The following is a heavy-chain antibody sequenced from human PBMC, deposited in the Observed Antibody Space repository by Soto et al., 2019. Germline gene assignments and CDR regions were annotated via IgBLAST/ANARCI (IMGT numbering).Heavy chain of an antibody. J-gene: IGHJ4*02. CDR2: ISHSGST. Sequence: QVQLQEAGPGLVKPSETLSLTCTVSGGSISSAAYYWSWIRQHPGKGLEWIGYISHSGSTYYNPSLKRRVIISVDTSKNQSSMSLTSVTAADTAVYYCAREYTYGSNFFDCWGQGALVTVSS. CDR3: AREYTYGSNFFDC. CDR1: GGSISSAAYY. V-gene: IGHV4-31*03. D-gene: IGHD5-18*01.